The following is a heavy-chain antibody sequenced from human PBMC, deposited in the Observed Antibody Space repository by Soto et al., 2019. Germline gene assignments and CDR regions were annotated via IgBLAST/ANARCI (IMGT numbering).Heavy chain of an antibody. V-gene: IGHV4-31*03. Sequence: QVQLQESGPGLVKPSQALALTCTVSGGSISSGTYYWSWIRQHPGKGLEWIGYISGSGSTYYSPSLKSRVLMSLDTSANQFSLRLTSVTAADTAVYYCARDQGYTYGYSFDFWGQGALVTVSS. D-gene: IGHD5-18*01. CDR1: GGSISSGTYY. J-gene: IGHJ4*02. CDR2: ISGSGST. CDR3: ARDQGYTYGYSFDF.